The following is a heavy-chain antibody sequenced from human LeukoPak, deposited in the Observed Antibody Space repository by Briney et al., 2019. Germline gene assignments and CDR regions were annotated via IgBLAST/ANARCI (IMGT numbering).Heavy chain of an antibody. CDR2: INPNSGDT. V-gene: IGHV1-2*06. CDR3: ARDYCSSTSCLFDY. CDR1: GYTFTGYL. D-gene: IGHD2-2*01. J-gene: IGHJ4*02. Sequence: ASVKVSCTASGYTFTGYLMHWVRQAPGQGLEWMGRINPNSGDTNYAQKFQGRVTMTRDTSISTAYMELSRLRSDDTAVYYCARDYCSSTSCLFDYWGQGTLVTVSS.